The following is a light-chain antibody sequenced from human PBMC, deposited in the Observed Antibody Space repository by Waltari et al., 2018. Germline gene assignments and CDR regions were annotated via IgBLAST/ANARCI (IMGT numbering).Light chain of an antibody. CDR3: QQYNSYPLT. V-gene: IGKV1-5*03. Sequence: DIQMTQSHSTLSASVGDRVTITCRASQSISSWLAWYQQKPGKPPKLLIYKASSLEIGVPSRFSGSGSGTEFTLTISSLQPDDFATYYCQQYNSYPLTFGGGTKVEIK. CDR1: QSISSW. J-gene: IGKJ4*01. CDR2: KAS.